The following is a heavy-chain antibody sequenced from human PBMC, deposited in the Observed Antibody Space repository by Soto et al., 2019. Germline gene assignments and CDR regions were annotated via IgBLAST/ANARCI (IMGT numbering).Heavy chain of an antibody. CDR1: GFTFSSNG. V-gene: IGHV3-23*01. CDR2: ISAAGSNT. J-gene: IGHJ2*01. Sequence: EVHLLESGGGLVQPGGSLRLSCAASGFTFSSNGMSWVRQPPGKGLEWVSCISAAGSNTYYADPVKGRFTISRDNSKNTLYLQMNSLRAEETAVYYRAKTWRSGNWCFDRGGRGTLITVSS. CDR3: AKTWRSGNWCFDR. D-gene: IGHD3-3*01.